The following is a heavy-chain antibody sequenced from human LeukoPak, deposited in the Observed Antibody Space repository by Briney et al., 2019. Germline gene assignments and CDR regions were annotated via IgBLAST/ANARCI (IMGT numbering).Heavy chain of an antibody. CDR2: INPSSGGT. J-gene: IGHJ3*02. CDR3: ARERIRIAVAGTGDAFDI. Sequence: ASVKVSCKASGYTFTGYYMHWVRQAPGQGLEWMGWINPSSGGTNYAQKFQGRVTMTRDTSISTAYMELSRLRSDDTAVYYSARERIRIAVAGTGDAFDIWGQGTMVTVSS. CDR1: GYTFTGYY. V-gene: IGHV1-2*02. D-gene: IGHD6-19*01.